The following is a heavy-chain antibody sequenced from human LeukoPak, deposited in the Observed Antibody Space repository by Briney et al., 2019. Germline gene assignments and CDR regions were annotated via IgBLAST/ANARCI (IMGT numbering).Heavy chain of an antibody. V-gene: IGHV3-11*01. Sequence: GGSLRLSCAASGFTFSDYYMSWIRQAPGNGLEWVSYISGSGRIIYYADSVKGRFIISRDNAQNLLFLQMNSLRAEDTAVYYCARVLMHWLYFDYWGQGTLVTVSS. D-gene: IGHD6-19*01. J-gene: IGHJ4*02. CDR3: ARVLMHWLYFDY. CDR1: GFTFSDYY. CDR2: ISGSGRII.